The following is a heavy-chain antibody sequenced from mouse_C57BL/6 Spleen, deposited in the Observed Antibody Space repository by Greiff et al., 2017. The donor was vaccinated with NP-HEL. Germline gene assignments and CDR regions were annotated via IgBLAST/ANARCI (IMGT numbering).Heavy chain of an antibody. CDR3: TRPVVGSNWYFDV. Sequence: VQLQQSGTVLARPGASVKMSCKTSGYTFTSYWMHWVKQRPGQGLEWIGAIYPGNSDTSYNQKFKGKAKLTAVTSASTAYMELSSLTNEDSAVYYCTRPVVGSNWYFDVWGTGTTVTVSS. D-gene: IGHD1-1*01. J-gene: IGHJ1*03. V-gene: IGHV1-5*01. CDR1: GYTFTSYW. CDR2: IYPGNSDT.